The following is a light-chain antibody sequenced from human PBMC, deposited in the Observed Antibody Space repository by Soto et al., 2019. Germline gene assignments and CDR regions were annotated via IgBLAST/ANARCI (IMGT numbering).Light chain of an antibody. J-gene: IGKJ4*01. CDR3: QQSYSTLLYT. CDR1: QTISSW. CDR2: AAS. V-gene: IGKV1-39*01. Sequence: DIQMTQSPSTLSGSVGDRVTITCRASQTISSWLAWYQQKPGKAPKLLIYAASSLQSGVPSRFSGSGSGTDFTLTISSLQPEDFATYYCQQSYSTLLYTFGGGTKVDIK.